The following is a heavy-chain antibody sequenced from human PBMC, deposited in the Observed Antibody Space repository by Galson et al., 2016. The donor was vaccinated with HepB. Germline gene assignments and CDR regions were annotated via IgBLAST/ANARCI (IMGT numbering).Heavy chain of an antibody. Sequence: SLRLSCAASGFSYSYFGMHWVRQAPGKGLEWVAVISNDGNKKYYADSVKGRFTISRDNSKNTVYLQMNSLRAEDTAVYYCAKELGYSRGWFFDSWGQGALVIVSS. V-gene: IGHV3-30*18. CDR1: GFSYSYFG. J-gene: IGHJ4*02. D-gene: IGHD6-19*01. CDR2: ISNDGNKK. CDR3: AKELGYSRGWFFDS.